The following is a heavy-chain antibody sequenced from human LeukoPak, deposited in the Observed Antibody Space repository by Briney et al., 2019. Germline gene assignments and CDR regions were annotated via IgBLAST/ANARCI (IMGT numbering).Heavy chain of an antibody. V-gene: IGHV4-30-2*01. D-gene: IGHD3-3*01. CDR3: ARLGRTIFVSGYHPFDI. J-gene: IGHJ3*02. CDR1: GGSISSGGYY. Sequence: PSQTLSLTCTVSGGSISSGGYYWSWIRQPPGKGLEWIGYIYHSGSTYYNPSLKSRVTISVDRSKNQFSLKLSSVTAADTAVYYCARLGRTIFVSGYHPFDIWGQGTMVTVSS. CDR2: IYHSGST.